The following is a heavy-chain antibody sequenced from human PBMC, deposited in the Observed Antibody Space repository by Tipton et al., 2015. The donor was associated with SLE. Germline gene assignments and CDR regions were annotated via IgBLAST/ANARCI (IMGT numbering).Heavy chain of an antibody. D-gene: IGHD2-8*01. Sequence: QLVQSGAEAKKPGASVKVSCKASGYTFTSYGISWVRQAPGQGLEWMGWISAYNGNTNYAQKLQGRVTMTTDKSTSTAYMELRSLRSDDAAVYYCARGGALGYCSNGVCYYDYWGQGSLVTVSS. CDR1: GYTFTSYG. CDR3: ARGGALGYCSNGVCYYDY. CDR2: ISAYNGNT. V-gene: IGHV1-18*01. J-gene: IGHJ4*03.